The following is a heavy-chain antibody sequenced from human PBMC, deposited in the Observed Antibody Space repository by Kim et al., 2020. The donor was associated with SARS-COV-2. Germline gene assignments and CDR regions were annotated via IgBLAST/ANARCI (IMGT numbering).Heavy chain of an antibody. J-gene: IGHJ4*02. D-gene: IGHD6-25*01. Sequence: TGYANNFQGRVSMTRDTSTSTVYMELSSLRSEDTAMYYCAREKAGGTHDYWGQGTLVTVSS. CDR2: T. CDR3: AREKAGGTHDY. V-gene: IGHV1-46*01.